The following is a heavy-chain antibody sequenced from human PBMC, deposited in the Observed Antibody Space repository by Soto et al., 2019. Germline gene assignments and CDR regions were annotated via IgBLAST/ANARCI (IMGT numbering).Heavy chain of an antibody. CDR3: AREDYAGASPRFDY. J-gene: IGHJ4*02. Sequence: EVQLVESGGGLVKPGGSLRLSCAASGFIFSSYTMTWVRQAPGKGLEWVSSISSSSSNIEYADSVKGRFSVSRDNANNSLFLQINSLRAEDTAVYYCAREDYAGASPRFDYWGLGAQVTVSS. V-gene: IGHV3-21*01. CDR2: ISSSSSNI. CDR1: GFIFSSYT. D-gene: IGHD4-17*01.